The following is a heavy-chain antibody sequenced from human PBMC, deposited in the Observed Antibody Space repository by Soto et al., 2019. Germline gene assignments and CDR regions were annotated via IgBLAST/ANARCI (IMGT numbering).Heavy chain of an antibody. CDR3: AKVGRLAAAALGFDY. J-gene: IGHJ4*02. CDR1: GFTFSSYA. V-gene: IGHV3-23*01. Sequence: PGGGLRLSCAASGFTFSSYAMSWVRQAPGKGLEWVSAISGSGGSTYYADSVKGRFTISRDNSKNTLYLQMNSLRAEDTAVYYCAKVGRLAAAALGFDYWGQGTLVTVSS. CDR2: ISGSGGST. D-gene: IGHD6-13*01.